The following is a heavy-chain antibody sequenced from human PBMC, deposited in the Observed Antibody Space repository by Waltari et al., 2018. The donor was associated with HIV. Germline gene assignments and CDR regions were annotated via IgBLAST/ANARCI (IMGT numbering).Heavy chain of an antibody. CDR3: ARDPYYYDSSGYLCYFDY. J-gene: IGHJ4*02. CDR2: ISYDGSNK. CDR1: GFTFSSSA. V-gene: IGHV3-30-3*01. D-gene: IGHD3-22*01. Sequence: QVQLVESGGGVVQPGRSLRLSCAGSGFTFSSSASHWVRQAPGKGLEWVAVISYDGSNKYYADSVKGRFTISRDNSKNTLYLQMNSLRAEDTAVYYCARDPYYYDSSGYLCYFDYWGQGTLVTVSS.